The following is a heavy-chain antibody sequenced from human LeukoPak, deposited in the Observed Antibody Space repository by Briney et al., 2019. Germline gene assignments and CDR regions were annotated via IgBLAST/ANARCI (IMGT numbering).Heavy chain of an antibody. CDR3: ARVGRGDGYNYDY. CDR2: INPNSGGT. V-gene: IGHV1-2*06. Sequence: AXVKVSCKASGYTFTGYYMHWVRQAPGQGLEWMGRINPNSGGTKYAEKFQGRVTMTRDTSISTAYMELSRLRSDDTAVYYCARVGRGDGYNYDYWGQGALVTVSS. D-gene: IGHD5-24*01. CDR1: GYTFTGYY. J-gene: IGHJ4*02.